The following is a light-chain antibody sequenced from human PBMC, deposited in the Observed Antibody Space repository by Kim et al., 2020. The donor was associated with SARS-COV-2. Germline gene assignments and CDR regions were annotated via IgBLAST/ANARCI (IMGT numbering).Light chain of an antibody. Sequence: DIQMTQSPSSLSASVGDRVTITCRASQGIGNSLAWYQQKPGKVPKLLIFAASTLQSGVPSRFSGSGSGTDFTLSISSLQPEDVATYYCQKYNSPPRTFGEGTKVDIK. CDR1: QGIGNS. V-gene: IGKV1-27*01. J-gene: IGKJ1*01. CDR3: QKYNSPPRT. CDR2: AAS.